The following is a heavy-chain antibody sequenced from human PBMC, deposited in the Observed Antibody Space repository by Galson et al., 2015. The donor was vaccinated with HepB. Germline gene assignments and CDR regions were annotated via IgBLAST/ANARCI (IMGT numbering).Heavy chain of an antibody. CDR1: GFTFDDYA. CDR2: ISWNSGSI. CDR3: ARDRIEINCSGGSCYSQEHGAFDI. D-gene: IGHD2-15*01. Sequence: SLRLSCAASGFTFDDYAMHWVRQAPGKGLEWVSGISWNSGSIGYADFVKGRFTISRDNSKNTLYLQMNSLRAEDTAVYYCARDRIEINCSGGSCYSQEHGAFDIWGQGTMVTVSS. V-gene: IGHV3-9*01. J-gene: IGHJ3*02.